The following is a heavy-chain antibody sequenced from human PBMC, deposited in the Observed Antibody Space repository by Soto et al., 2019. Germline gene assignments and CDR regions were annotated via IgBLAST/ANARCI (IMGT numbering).Heavy chain of an antibody. J-gene: IGHJ5*02. CDR2: IDPSDSYT. V-gene: IGHV5-10-1*01. Sequence: EVQLVQSGAEVKKPGESLRISCKGSGYSFTSYWISWVRQMPGKGLEWMGRIDPSDSYTNYSPSFQGHVTISADKSISTAYLQWSSLKASDTAMYYCARNPTPSDGYGGWFDPWGQGTLVTVSS. CDR3: ARNPTPSDGYGGWFDP. CDR1: GYSFTSYW. D-gene: IGHD5-12*01.